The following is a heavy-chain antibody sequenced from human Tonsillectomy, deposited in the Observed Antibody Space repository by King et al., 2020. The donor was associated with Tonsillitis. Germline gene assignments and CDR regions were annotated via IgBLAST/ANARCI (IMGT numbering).Heavy chain of an antibody. V-gene: IGHV3-23*04. J-gene: IGHJ4*02. CDR3: AKDPSFAHSGALFDY. CDR2: ISGSGGST. D-gene: IGHD2-15*01. CDR1: GFTFSNYA. Sequence: VQLVESGGGLVQPGGSLRLSCAASGFTFSNYAMSWVRQAPGKGLEWVSVISGSGGSTYYADSVKGRFTISRDNSKNTLYQQMNSLRAEDTAVYYCAKDPSFAHSGALFDYWGQGTLVTVSS.